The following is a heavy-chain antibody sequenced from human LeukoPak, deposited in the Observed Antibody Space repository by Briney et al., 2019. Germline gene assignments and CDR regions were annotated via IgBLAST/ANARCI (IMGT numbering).Heavy chain of an antibody. Sequence: SETLSLTCAVYGGSFSGYYWSWIRQPPGKGLEWIGEINHSGSTNYNPSLKSRVAISVDTSKNQFSLKLSSVTAADTAVYYCARGENSRTSCYFDYWGQGTLVTVSS. V-gene: IGHV4-34*01. CDR2: INHSGST. J-gene: IGHJ4*01. CDR3: ARGENSRTSCYFDY. D-gene: IGHD6-13*01. CDR1: GGSFSGYY.